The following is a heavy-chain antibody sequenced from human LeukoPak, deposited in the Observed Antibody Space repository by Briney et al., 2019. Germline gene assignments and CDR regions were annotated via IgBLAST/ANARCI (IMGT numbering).Heavy chain of an antibody. CDR2: ISAYNGNT. CDR3: ARAGFDY. J-gene: IGHJ4*02. Sequence: ASVKVSCKASGYTFTSYGISWVRQAPGQGLEWMGCISAYNGNTNYAQKRQGRVTMTTDTSTSTAYMELRRLRYDDTVVYYCARAGFDYWVRGTLVTVSS. CDR1: GYTFTSYG. V-gene: IGHV1-18*04.